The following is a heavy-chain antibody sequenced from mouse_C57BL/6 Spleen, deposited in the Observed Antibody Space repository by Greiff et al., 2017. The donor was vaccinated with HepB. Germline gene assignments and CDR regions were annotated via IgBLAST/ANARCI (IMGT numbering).Heavy chain of an antibody. Sequence: QVQLQQSGPGLVQPSQSLSITCTVSGFSLTSYGVHWVRQSPGKGLEWLGVIWRGGSTDYNAAFMSRLSITKDNSKSQVFFIMNSLQADDTAIYYCAKRGDGYDDGYAMDNWGQGTSVTVSS. CDR2: IWRGGST. V-gene: IGHV2-5*01. D-gene: IGHD2-2*01. CDR1: GFSLTSYG. CDR3: AKRGDGYDDGYAMDN. J-gene: IGHJ4*01.